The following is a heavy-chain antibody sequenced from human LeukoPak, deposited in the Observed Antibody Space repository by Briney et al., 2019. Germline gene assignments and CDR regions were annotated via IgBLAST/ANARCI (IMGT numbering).Heavy chain of an antibody. CDR1: GGSISSYY. CDR3: AISHVVKDAFDI. J-gene: IGHJ3*02. CDR2: IYYSGST. Sequence: SETLSLTCTVSGGSISSYYWSWIRQPPGKGLEWIGYIYYSGSTNYNPSLKSRVTISVDTSKNQCSLKLSSLTAADTAVYYCAISHVVKDAFDIWGQGTMVTVSS. V-gene: IGHV4-59*01. D-gene: IGHD3-22*01.